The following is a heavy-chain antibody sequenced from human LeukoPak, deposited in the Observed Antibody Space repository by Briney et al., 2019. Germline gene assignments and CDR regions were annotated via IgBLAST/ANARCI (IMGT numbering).Heavy chain of an antibody. CDR1: GFTFSDYY. V-gene: IGHV3-11*03. CDR2: ISSSSTYT. J-gene: IGHJ4*02. D-gene: IGHD3-10*01. Sequence: PGGSLRLSCAAPGFTFSDYYMSWIRQAPGEGLEWISYISSSSTYTNYADSVKGRFTISRDNAKNSLYLQMDSLRAEDTAVYYCAGAMVRGLIIPFDYWGQGTLVTVSS. CDR3: AGAMVRGLIIPFDY.